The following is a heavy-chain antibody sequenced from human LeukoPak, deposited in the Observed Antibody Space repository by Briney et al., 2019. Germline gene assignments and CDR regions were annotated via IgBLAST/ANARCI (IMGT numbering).Heavy chain of an antibody. J-gene: IGHJ4*02. D-gene: IGHD3-22*01. CDR1: GFAVGSNY. V-gene: IGHV3-23*01. CDR2: ISGSGGST. Sequence: GGSLRLSCVASGFAVGSNYMSWVRQAPGKGLEWVSAISGSGGSTYYADSVKGRFTISRDNSKNTLYLQMNSLRAEDAAVYYCAKDFRYSSGYYVYWGQGTLVTVSS. CDR3: AKDFRYSSGYYVY.